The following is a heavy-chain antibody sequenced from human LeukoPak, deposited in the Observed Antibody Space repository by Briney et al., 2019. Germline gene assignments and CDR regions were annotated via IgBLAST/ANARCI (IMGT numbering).Heavy chain of an antibody. J-gene: IGHJ5*02. CDR3: ARDSTTSGWYSSTKFSNWFDP. Sequence: ASVKVSCKASGYTFTGYYMHWVRPAPGQGLEWMGWINPNSGGTNYAQKFQGRVTMTRDTSISTAYMELSRLRSDDTAVYYCARDSTTSGWYSSTKFSNWFDPWGQGTLVTVSS. CDR2: INPNSGGT. D-gene: IGHD6-19*01. V-gene: IGHV1-2*02. CDR1: GYTFTGYY.